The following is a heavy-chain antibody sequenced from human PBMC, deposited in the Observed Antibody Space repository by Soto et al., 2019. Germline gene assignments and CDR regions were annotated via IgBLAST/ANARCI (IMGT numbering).Heavy chain of an antibody. Sequence: QVQLVESGGGVVQPGRSLRLSCAASGFTFSSYGMHWVRQAPGKGLEWVAVISYDGSNKYYADSVKGRFTISRDNSKNTLYLQMNSLRAEDTAVYYCAKDGAPDVEMATIVFDYWGQGTLVTVSS. CDR1: GFTFSSYG. CDR3: AKDGAPDVEMATIVFDY. D-gene: IGHD5-12*01. J-gene: IGHJ4*02. V-gene: IGHV3-30*18. CDR2: ISYDGSNK.